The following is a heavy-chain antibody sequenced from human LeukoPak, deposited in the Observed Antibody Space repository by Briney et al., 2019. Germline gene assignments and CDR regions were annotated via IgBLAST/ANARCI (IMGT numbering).Heavy chain of an antibody. CDR2: INPNSGGT. J-gene: IGHJ3*02. Sequence: ASVKVSCKASGYTFTGYYMHWVRQAPGQGLEWMGWINPNSGGTNYAQKFQGWVTMTRNTSISTAYMELSSLRSEDTAVYYCARDLGYCSGGSCTRGAIDIWGQGTMVTVSS. V-gene: IGHV1-2*04. CDR3: ARDLGYCSGGSCTRGAIDI. CDR1: GYTFTGYY. D-gene: IGHD2-15*01.